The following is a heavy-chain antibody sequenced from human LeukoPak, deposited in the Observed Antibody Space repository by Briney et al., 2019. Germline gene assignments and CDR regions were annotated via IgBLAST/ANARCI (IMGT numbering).Heavy chain of an antibody. CDR1: GGTFISYA. CDR3: ARDGGYSYGLNWFDP. V-gene: IGHV1-69*13. J-gene: IGHJ5*02. Sequence: GASVKVSCKASGGTFISYAISWVRQAPGQGLEWMGGIIPIFGTANYAQKFQGRVTITADESTSAAYMELSSLRSEDTAVYYCARDGGYSYGLNWFDPWGRGTLVTVSS. CDR2: IIPIFGTA. D-gene: IGHD5-18*01.